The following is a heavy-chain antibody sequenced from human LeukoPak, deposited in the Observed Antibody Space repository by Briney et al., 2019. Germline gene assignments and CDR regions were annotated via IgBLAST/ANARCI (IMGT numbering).Heavy chain of an antibody. Sequence: GASVKVSCKASGYTFTSYYMHWVRQAPGQGLEWMGTINPSGGSTSYAQKFQGRVTMTRDTSTSTVYMELSSLRSEDTAAYYCARVEKFWYFDLWGRGTLVTVSS. J-gene: IGHJ2*01. CDR2: INPSGGST. CDR3: ARVEKFWYFDL. V-gene: IGHV1-46*01. CDR1: GYTFTSYY.